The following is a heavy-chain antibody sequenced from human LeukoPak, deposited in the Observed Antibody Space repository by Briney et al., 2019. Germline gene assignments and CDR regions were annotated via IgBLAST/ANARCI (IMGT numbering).Heavy chain of an antibody. CDR1: GFTFSSFT. CDR2: IRGSNNYI. J-gene: IGHJ6*03. Sequence: GGSLRLSCAASGFTFSSFTMNWVRQAPGKGLEWVSSIRGSNNYIYYADSVKGRFTISRDKAKNSLFLQMNSLRAEDTAVYYCARGPLVPAASFMDVWGKGTTVTVSS. V-gene: IGHV3-21*01. D-gene: IGHD2-2*01. CDR3: ARGPLVPAASFMDV.